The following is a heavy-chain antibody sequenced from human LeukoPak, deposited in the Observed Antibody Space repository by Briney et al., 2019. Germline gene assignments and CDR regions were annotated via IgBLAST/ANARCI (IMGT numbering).Heavy chain of an antibody. D-gene: IGHD3-3*01. V-gene: IGHV3-48*01. Sequence: SVKDRFTISRDNANNSPYLQMNNLRAEDTAVYYCARDYDFWSGYFTGVMDVWGKGTTVTVSS. J-gene: IGHJ6*03. CDR3: ARDYDFWSGYFTGVMDV.